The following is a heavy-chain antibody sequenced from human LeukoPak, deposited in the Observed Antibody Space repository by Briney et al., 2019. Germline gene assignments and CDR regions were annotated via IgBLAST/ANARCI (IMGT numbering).Heavy chain of an antibody. V-gene: IGHV3-21*01. Sequence: SGGSLRLSRAASGFTFSSYSMNWVRQAPGKGLEWVSSISSSSSYIYYADSVKGRFTISRDNAKNSLYMQMNSLRAEDTAVYYCAREWNYYGSGSSLFDPWGQGTLVTVSS. CDR1: GFTFSSYS. J-gene: IGHJ5*02. CDR3: AREWNYYGSGSSLFDP. D-gene: IGHD3-10*01. CDR2: ISSSSSYI.